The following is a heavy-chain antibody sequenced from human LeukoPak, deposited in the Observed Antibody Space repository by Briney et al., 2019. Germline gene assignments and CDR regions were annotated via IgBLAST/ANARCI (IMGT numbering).Heavy chain of an antibody. J-gene: IGHJ4*02. V-gene: IGHV4-61*01. CDR2: IYYSGST. CDR3: AREDYYDGSGYFY. Sequence: SETLSLTCTVSGGSVSSGSYYWSWIRQPPGKGLEWIGYIYYSGSTNYNPSLKSRVTISVDTSKNQFSLKLSSVTAADTAVYYCAREDYYDGSGYFYWGQGTLVTVSS. D-gene: IGHD3-22*01. CDR1: GGSVSSGSYY.